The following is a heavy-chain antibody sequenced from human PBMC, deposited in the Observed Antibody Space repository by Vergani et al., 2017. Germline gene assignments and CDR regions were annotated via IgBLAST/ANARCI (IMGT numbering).Heavy chain of an antibody. Sequence: EVQLVESGGGLVQPGGSLRLSCAASGFTFSSYWMHWVRQAPGKGLVWVSRINSDGSSTSYADSVKGRFTISRDNAKNTLYLQMNSLRAEDTAVYYCCQLLNANAFDIWGQGTMVTVSS. J-gene: IGHJ3*02. CDR1: GFTFSSYW. CDR2: INSDGSST. D-gene: IGHD1-1*01. CDR3: CQLLNANAFDI. V-gene: IGHV3-74*01.